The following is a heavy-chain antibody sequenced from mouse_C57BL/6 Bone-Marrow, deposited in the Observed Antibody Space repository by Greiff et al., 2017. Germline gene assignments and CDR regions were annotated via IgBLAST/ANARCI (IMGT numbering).Heavy chain of an antibody. CDR2: IDPSDSYT. V-gene: IGHV1-50*01. CDR3: AGGYYGSSYGAMDY. J-gene: IGHJ4*01. D-gene: IGHD1-1*01. Sequence: QVQLQQPGAELVKPGASVKLSCKASGYTFTSYWMQWVKQRPGQGLEWIGEIDPSDSYTNYNQKFKGKATLTVDTSSSTAYMLLSSLTSEDSAVYYCAGGYYGSSYGAMDYWGQGTSVTVSS. CDR1: GYTFTSYW.